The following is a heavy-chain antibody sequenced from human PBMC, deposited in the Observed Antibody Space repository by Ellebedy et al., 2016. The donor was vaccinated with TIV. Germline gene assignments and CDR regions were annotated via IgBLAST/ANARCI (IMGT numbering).Heavy chain of an antibody. Sequence: GESLKISCAASGFSFRTYAMAWVRQAPGTGLEWLSAIGSRSEYTIYADSVKGRFTISRDNFKNTLWLQMYSLRAEDTAVYYCAKELVSRDSLSFDYWGLGTLVTVTS. V-gene: IGHV3-23*01. CDR3: AKELVSRDSLSFDY. CDR2: IGSRSEYT. CDR1: GFSFRTYA. D-gene: IGHD3-9*01. J-gene: IGHJ4*02.